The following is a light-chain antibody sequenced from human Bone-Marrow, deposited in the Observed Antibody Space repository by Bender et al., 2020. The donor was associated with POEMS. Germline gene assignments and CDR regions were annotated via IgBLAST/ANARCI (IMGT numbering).Light chain of an antibody. V-gene: IGLV3-1*01. J-gene: IGLJ2*01. CDR2: QDS. CDR1: NLGDKY. CDR3: QVWDSSSDHVV. Sequence: SYDLTQPPSVSVSPGQTASITCSGNNLGDKYVSWYQQKPGQSPVLVIYQDSKRPSGIPERFSGSNSGNTATLTISRVEAGDEADYYCQVWDSSSDHVVFGGGTKVTVL.